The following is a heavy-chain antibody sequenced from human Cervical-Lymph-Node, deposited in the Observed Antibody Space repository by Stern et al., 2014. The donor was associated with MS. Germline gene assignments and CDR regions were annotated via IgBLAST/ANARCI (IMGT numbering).Heavy chain of an antibody. CDR3: ARSSTVTPNAFDI. D-gene: IGHD4-17*01. J-gene: IGHJ3*02. Sequence: QLQLQESGSGLVKPSQTLSLTCAVSGGSISSGGYSWSWIRQPPGKGLEWIGYIYHSGRTYYNPSLKSRVTISVDRSKNQFSLKLSSVTAADTAVYYCARSSTVTPNAFDIWGQGTMVTVSS. V-gene: IGHV4-30-2*01. CDR2: IYHSGRT. CDR1: GGSISSGGYS.